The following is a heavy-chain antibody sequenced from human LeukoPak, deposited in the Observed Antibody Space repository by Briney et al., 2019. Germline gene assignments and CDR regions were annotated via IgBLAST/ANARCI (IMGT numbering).Heavy chain of an antibody. V-gene: IGHV1-69*13. CDR1: GGTFSKYT. D-gene: IGHD2-2*01. CDR2: IIPIFGTA. J-gene: IGHJ5*02. CDR3: ARVDREVVVPAAIGWFDP. Sequence: GASVKVSCKASGGTFSKYTISWVRQAPGQGLEWMGGIIPIFGTANYAQKFQGRVTITADESTSTAYMELSSLRSEDTAVYYCARVDREVVVPAAIGWFDPWGQGTLVTVSS.